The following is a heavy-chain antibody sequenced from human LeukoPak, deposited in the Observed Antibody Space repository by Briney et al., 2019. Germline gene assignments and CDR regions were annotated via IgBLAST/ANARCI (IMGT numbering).Heavy chain of an antibody. Sequence: PGGSLRLSCAVSGFIFSNYAMNWVRQAPGKGLEWVSAISGSGGSTYYADSVKGRFTISRDNSKNTLYLQMNSLRAEDTALYYRARVVYDFWSAYDYWGQGTLVTVSS. D-gene: IGHD3-3*01. V-gene: IGHV3-23*01. J-gene: IGHJ4*02. CDR2: ISGSGGST. CDR1: GFIFSNYA. CDR3: ARVVYDFWSAYDY.